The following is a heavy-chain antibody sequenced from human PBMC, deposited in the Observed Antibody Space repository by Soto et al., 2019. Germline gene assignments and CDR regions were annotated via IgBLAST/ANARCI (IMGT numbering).Heavy chain of an antibody. CDR1: GFTFSSFW. V-gene: IGHV3-7*01. CDR3: SRSLDS. Sequence: PGGSQRLSCAASGFTFSSFWMDWVRQAPGKGLEWLANINPDGSEKHYVDSVKGRFTISRDNAKNSLYLQMSSLTAEDSALYYCSRSLDSWGQGTRVTVSS. J-gene: IGHJ4*02. CDR2: INPDGSEK.